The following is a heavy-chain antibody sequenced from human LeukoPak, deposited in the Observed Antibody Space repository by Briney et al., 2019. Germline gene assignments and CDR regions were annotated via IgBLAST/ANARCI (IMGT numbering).Heavy chain of an antibody. CDR3: ARLLWFGELFSYYYGMDV. Sequence: ASVKVSCKASGDTFSSYAISWVRQAPGQGLEWMGGIIPILGIANYAQKFQGRVTITADKSTSTAYMELSSLRSEDTAVYYCARLLWFGELFSYYYGMDVWGQGTTVTVSS. J-gene: IGHJ6*02. CDR1: GDTFSSYA. D-gene: IGHD3-10*01. CDR2: IIPILGIA. V-gene: IGHV1-69*10.